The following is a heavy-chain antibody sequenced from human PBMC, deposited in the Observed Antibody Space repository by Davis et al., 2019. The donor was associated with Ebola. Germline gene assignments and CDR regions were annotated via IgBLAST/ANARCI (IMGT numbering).Heavy chain of an antibody. V-gene: IGHV1-2*04. J-gene: IGHJ6*03. D-gene: IGHD4-11*01. CDR1: GYTFTGYY. CDR3: AREYPWAYSNYGYYYYYMDV. Sequence: ASVKVSCKASGYTFTGYYMHWVRQAPGQGLEWMGWINPNSGGTNYAQKFQGWVTMTRDTSISTAYMELSRLRSDDTAVYYCAREYPWAYSNYGYYYYYMDVWGKGTTVTVSS. CDR2: INPNSGGT.